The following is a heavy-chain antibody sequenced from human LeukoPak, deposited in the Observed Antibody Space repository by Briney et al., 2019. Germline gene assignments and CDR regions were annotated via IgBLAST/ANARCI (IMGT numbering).Heavy chain of an antibody. V-gene: IGHV3-23*01. CDR2: ISGSGETT. CDR1: GLTFSSYA. J-gene: IGHJ3*02. CDR3: AKCDFWSANDFFDI. Sequence: PGGSLRLSCGASGLTFSSYAMTWVRQAPGKGLEWVSGISGSGETTYYADSVKGRFTISRDNSKNTLYLLMNSLRAEDTALYYCAKCDFWSANDFFDIWGQGTMVTVSS. D-gene: IGHD3-3*01.